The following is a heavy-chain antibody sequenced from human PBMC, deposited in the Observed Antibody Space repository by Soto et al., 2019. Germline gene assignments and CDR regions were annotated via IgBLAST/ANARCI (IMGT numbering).Heavy chain of an antibody. V-gene: IGHV3-30-3*02. CDR1: GFTFNSYA. J-gene: IGHJ3*02. Sequence: VQLVESGGGVVQPGRSLRLSCAASGFTFNSYAMHWVRQAPGKGLEWVAVISYDGSSKYYADSVKGRFTISRDNSKNTLYLQMNSLRAEDTAVYYCAKTMVRGVFDAFDIWGQGTMVTVSS. CDR3: AKTMVRGVFDAFDI. CDR2: ISYDGSSK. D-gene: IGHD3-10*01.